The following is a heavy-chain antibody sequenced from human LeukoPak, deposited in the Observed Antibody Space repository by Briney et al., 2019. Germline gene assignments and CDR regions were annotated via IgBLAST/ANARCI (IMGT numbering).Heavy chain of an antibody. Sequence: GSSVKVSCKASGGTFSSYAISWVRQAPGQGLEWMGRIIPIFGIANYAQKFQGRVTITADKSTSTAYMELSSLRSEDTAVYYCASPSYDFWSGYYGPHYYYYGMDVRGQGTTVTVSS. J-gene: IGHJ6*02. D-gene: IGHD3-3*01. CDR1: GGTFSSYA. CDR3: ASPSYDFWSGYYGPHYYYYGMDV. V-gene: IGHV1-69*04. CDR2: IIPIFGIA.